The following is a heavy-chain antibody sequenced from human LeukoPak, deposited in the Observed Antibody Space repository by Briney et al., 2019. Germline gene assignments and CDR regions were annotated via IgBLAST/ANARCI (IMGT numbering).Heavy chain of an antibody. CDR2: IYYSGST. CDR1: GFTFSSYG. Sequence: GSLRLSCAASGFTFSSYGMSWVRQAPGKGLEWIGSIYYSGSTYYNPSLKSRVTISVDTSKNQFSLKLSSVTAADTAVYYCARKYSGYDVFDYWGQGTLVTVSS. V-gene: IGHV4-38-2*01. J-gene: IGHJ4*02. CDR3: ARKYSGYDVFDY. D-gene: IGHD5-12*01.